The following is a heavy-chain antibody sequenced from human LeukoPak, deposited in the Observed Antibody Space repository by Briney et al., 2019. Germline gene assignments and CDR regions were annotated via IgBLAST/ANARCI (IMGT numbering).Heavy chain of an antibody. CDR1: GGTFGSYA. J-gene: IGHJ6*02. Sequence: GASVKVSCKASGGTFGSYAISWVRQAPGQGLGWMGGIIPIFGTANYAQKFQGRVTITTDESTSTAYMELSSLRSEDTAVYYCARANDSPVDYYYYGMDVWGQGTTVTVSS. V-gene: IGHV1-69*05. D-gene: IGHD1-1*01. CDR3: ARANDSPVDYYYYGMDV. CDR2: IIPIFGTA.